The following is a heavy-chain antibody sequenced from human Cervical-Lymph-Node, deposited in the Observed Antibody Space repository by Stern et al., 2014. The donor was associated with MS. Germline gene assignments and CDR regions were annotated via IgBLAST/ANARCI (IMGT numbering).Heavy chain of an antibody. Sequence: SGPALVKPTQTLTLTCTFSGFSLSTTGMCLSWIRQPPGKALEWLALLDWDGDKYYSTALKTRLTISKDTSKNQVVLTMTNMAPLDTATYFCVRAREGYYFDYWGQGIPVTVSS. V-gene: IGHV2-70*01. D-gene: IGHD2-21*01. CDR2: LDWDGDK. J-gene: IGHJ4*02. CDR1: GFSLSTTGMC. CDR3: VRAREGYYFDY.